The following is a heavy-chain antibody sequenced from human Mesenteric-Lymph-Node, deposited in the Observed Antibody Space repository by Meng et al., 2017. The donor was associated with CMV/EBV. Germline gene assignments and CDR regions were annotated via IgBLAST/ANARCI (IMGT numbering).Heavy chain of an antibody. Sequence: GGSLRLSCAASGFAFSSYGMYWVRQAPGKGLEWVAVISYDGSNKYYADSVKGRFTISRDNSKNTLYLQMNSLRAEDTAVYYCARDSPLEYSSSWYSYYYYYYGMDVWGQGTTVTVSS. CDR1: GFAFSSYG. CDR2: ISYDGSNK. J-gene: IGHJ6*02. V-gene: IGHV3-30*19. D-gene: IGHD6-13*01. CDR3: ARDSPLEYSSSWYSYYYYYYGMDV.